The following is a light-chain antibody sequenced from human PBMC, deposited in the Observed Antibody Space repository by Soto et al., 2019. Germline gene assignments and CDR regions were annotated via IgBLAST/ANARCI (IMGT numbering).Light chain of an antibody. CDR3: QQYYSYPLT. V-gene: IGKV1-9*01. J-gene: IGKJ4*01. CDR1: QGISSS. Sequence: DIQMTQSPSTLSASVGDRVTITCRASQGISSSLAWYQQKPGEAPKLLIYAASTLQSGVPSRFSGSGSGTDFTLTISCLQSEDFATYYCQQYYSYPLTFGGGTKVDI. CDR2: AAS.